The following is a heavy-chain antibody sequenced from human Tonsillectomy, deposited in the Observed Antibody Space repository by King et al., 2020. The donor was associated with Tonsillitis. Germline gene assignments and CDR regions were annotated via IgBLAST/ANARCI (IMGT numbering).Heavy chain of an antibody. CDR3: ARVSGDYEVLTGFDY. Sequence: LQLVQSGAEVKKPGASVKVSCKTSGYTFTRYGISWVRQAPGQGFEWMGWISSYNGNTNYAQNFQGRVTMTKDTSTSSAYMELRSLRFDDTAVYYCARVSGDYEVLTGFDYWGQGTLVTVSS. CDR2: ISSYNGNT. J-gene: IGHJ4*02. D-gene: IGHD3-9*01. CDR1: GYTFTRYG. V-gene: IGHV1-18*04.